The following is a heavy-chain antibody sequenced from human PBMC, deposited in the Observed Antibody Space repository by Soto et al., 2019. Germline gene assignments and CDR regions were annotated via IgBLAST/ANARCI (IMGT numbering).Heavy chain of an antibody. CDR1: GFTFSSYG. CDR2: ISYDGSNK. J-gene: IGHJ4*02. D-gene: IGHD3-9*01. V-gene: IGHV3-30*18. Sequence: GGSLRLSCAASGFTFSSYGMHWVRQAPGKGLEWVAVISYDGSNKYYADSVKGRFTISRDNSKNMLYLQMNSLRAEDTAVYYCAKDPIRDFYDILTGYYSSWGQGTLVTVSS. CDR3: AKDPIRDFYDILTGYYSS.